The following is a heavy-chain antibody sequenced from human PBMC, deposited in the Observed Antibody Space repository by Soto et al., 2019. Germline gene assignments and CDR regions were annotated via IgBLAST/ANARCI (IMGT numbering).Heavy chain of an antibody. D-gene: IGHD2-2*01. CDR2: IYTSGST. J-gene: IGHJ6*02. V-gene: IGHV4-4*07. CDR3: ARGCSSTSCYGYGMDA. CDR1: GGSISSYY. Sequence: PSETLSLTCTVSGGSISSYYWSWIRQPAGKGLEWIGRIYTSGSTNYNPSLKSRVTMSVDTSKNQFSLKLSSVTAADTAVYYCARGCSSTSCYGYGMDAWGQGTTVTVSS.